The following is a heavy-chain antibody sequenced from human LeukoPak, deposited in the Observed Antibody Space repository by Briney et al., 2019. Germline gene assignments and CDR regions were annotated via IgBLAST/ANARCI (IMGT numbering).Heavy chain of an antibody. D-gene: IGHD3-3*01. Sequence: PSQTLSLTCTVSGGSISSGSYYWSWIRQPAGKGLEWIGRIYTSGSTNYNPSLKGRVTISVDTSKNQFSLKLSSVTAADTAVYYCVASVYHDFWSGYFGGYWGQGTLVTVSS. V-gene: IGHV4-61*02. CDR2: IYTSGST. CDR1: GGSISSGSYY. J-gene: IGHJ4*02. CDR3: VASVYHDFWSGYFGGY.